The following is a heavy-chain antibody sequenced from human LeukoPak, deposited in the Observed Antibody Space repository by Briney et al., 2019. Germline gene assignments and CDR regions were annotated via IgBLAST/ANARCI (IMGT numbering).Heavy chain of an antibody. D-gene: IGHD5-18*01. CDR1: GFTFSGSA. J-gene: IGHJ4*02. CDR2: IRSRANSYAT. CDR3: TGGYSYDL. V-gene: IGHV3-73*01. Sequence: GGSLKLSCAASGFTFSGSAMHWVRQASGKGLEWVGRIRSRANSYATAYAASVKGRFTIPRDDSKNTAYLQMNSLKTEDTAVYYCTGGYSYDLWGQGTLVTVSS.